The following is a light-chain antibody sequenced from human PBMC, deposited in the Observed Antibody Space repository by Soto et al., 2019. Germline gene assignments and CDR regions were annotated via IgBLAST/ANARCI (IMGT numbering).Light chain of an antibody. V-gene: IGKV3-20*01. CDR3: HQYGTYPSYT. CDR2: GAS. CDR1: QSVSSTY. J-gene: IGKJ2*01. Sequence: EIVLTQSPGTLSLSPGERATLSCRASQSVSSTYLSWYQQKPGQAPRLLIYGASSRATGIPDRVSGSGSGTAFMRSIGRLEPEDSAVYYCHQYGTYPSYTFGQGTKLQCK.